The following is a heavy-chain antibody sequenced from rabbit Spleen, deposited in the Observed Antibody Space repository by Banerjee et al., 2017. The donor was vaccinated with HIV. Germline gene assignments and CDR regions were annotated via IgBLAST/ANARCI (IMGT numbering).Heavy chain of an antibody. CDR3: VREVAGKFSL. Sequence: QEQLVESGGGLVQPGGSLKLPCKASGFDFSSYGVSWVRQAPGKGLEWIGYIDPVFGSTDYASWVNGRFTISSHNAQNTLYLQLNSLTAADTATYFCVREVAGKFSLWGPGTLVTVS. CDR1: GFDFSSYG. D-gene: IGHD4-1*01. CDR2: IDPVFGST. V-gene: IGHV1S47*01. J-gene: IGHJ4*01.